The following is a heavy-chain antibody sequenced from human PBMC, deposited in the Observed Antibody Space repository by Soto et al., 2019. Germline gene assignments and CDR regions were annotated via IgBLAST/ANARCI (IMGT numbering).Heavy chain of an antibody. V-gene: IGHV4-31*03. Sequence: SETLSLTCTVSGGSITTGGYYWSWIRQLPGKGLEWIGHRYYSESTYYNPSLKSRVSISLDTTKNQFSLKLSFVTAADTAMYYCARTKCSGGSCYSWSLDYWGHGTPVTVSS. CDR2: RYYSEST. D-gene: IGHD2-15*01. J-gene: IGHJ4*01. CDR1: GGSITTGGYY. CDR3: ARTKCSGGSCYSWSLDY.